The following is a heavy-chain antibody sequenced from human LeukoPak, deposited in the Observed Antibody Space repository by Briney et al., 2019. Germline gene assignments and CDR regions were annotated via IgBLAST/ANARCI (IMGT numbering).Heavy chain of an antibody. V-gene: IGHV4-30-4*08. CDR2: IYYSGST. CDR1: GGSISRGDYY. J-gene: IGHJ4*02. D-gene: IGHD1-26*01. Sequence: SETLSLTCTVSGGSISRGDYYWSRIRQPPGKGLEWIGYIYYSGSTYYNPSLKSRVAISLDTSKNQFSLQLISVTAADTAVYYCARTHGIVGATFFDYWGQGTLVTVSS. CDR3: ARTHGIVGATFFDY.